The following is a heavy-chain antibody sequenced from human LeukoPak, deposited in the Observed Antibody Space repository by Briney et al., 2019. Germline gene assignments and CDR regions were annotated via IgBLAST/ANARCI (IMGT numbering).Heavy chain of an antibody. CDR1: GFTFSSYS. Sequence: GSLRLSCAASGFTFSSYSMNWVRQAPGKGLEWVSSISSSSSYIYYADSVKGRFTISRDNAKNSLYLQMNSLRAEDTAVYYCARADRYSGSYSSDHYYYYMDVWGKGTTVTVSS. J-gene: IGHJ6*03. D-gene: IGHD1-26*01. CDR3: ARADRYSGSYSSDHYYYYMDV. V-gene: IGHV3-21*01. CDR2: ISSSSSYI.